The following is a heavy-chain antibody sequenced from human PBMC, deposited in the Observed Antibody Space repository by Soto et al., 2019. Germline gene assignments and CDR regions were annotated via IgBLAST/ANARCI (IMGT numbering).Heavy chain of an antibody. CDR1: GGSISSYY. CDR3: ARDGLDLSIWGAFDI. V-gene: IGHV4-59*01. CDR2: IYYSGST. D-gene: IGHD3-16*01. J-gene: IGHJ3*02. Sequence: PSETLSLTCTVSGGSISSYYWSWIRQPPGKGLEWIGYIYYSGSTNYNPSLKSRVTISVDTSKNQFSLKLSSVTAADTAVYYCARDGLDLSIWGAFDIWGQGTMVTVSS.